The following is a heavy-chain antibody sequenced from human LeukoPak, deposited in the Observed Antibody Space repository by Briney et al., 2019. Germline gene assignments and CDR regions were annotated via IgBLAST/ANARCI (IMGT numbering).Heavy chain of an antibody. J-gene: IGHJ4*02. D-gene: IGHD2-2*01. Sequence: GGSLRLSCAASGFTFSSYAMSWVRQAPGKGLEWVSAISGSGGSTYYADSVKGRFTISRDNSKNTLYLQMNSLRAEDTAVYYCAKYAYGVVVVPAAPFDYWGQGTLVTVSS. CDR1: GFTFSSYA. V-gene: IGHV3-23*01. CDR2: ISGSGGST. CDR3: AKYAYGVVVVPAAPFDY.